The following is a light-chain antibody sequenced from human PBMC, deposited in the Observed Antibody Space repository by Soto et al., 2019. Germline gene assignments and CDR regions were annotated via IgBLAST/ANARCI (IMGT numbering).Light chain of an antibody. CDR2: DVT. CDR3: CTYAGSYAFWV. V-gene: IGLV2-11*01. CDR1: SSDVGGYDF. J-gene: IGLJ3*02. Sequence: QSALTQPRSVSGSPGQSVTISCTGTSSDVGGYDFVSWYQHHPGKAPKLIIYDVTKRPSGVPDRFSGSKSGNTASLTISGLQAEDDADYFCCTYAGSYAFWVFGGGTKVTVL.